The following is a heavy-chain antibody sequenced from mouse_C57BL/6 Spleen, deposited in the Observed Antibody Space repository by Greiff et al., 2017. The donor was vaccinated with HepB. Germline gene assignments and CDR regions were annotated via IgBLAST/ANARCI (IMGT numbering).Heavy chain of an antibody. J-gene: IGHJ2*01. CDR2: IHPSDSDT. CDR1: GYTFTSYW. CDR3: AINYYGSSFDY. V-gene: IGHV1-74*01. D-gene: IGHD1-1*01. Sequence: QVQLQQPGAELVKPGASVKVSCKASGYTFTSYWMHWVKQRPGQGLEWIGRIHPSDSDTNYNQKFKGKGTLTVDKSSSTAYMQLSSLTSEDSAVYYCAINYYGSSFDYWGQGTTLTVSS.